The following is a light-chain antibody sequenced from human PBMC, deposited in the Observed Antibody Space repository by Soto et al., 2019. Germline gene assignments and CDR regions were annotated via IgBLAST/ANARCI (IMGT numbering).Light chain of an antibody. CDR1: QSVSGW. J-gene: IGKJ1*01. CDR3: QQYETFSGP. CDR2: DAS. Sequence: DIQMTQSPSTLSASVGDTVTVTCRASQSVSGWLAWYQQKPGEAPKLLIYDASDLPRGVPSRFSGSGSGTKFTLTIASLQPDDFATYYCQQYETFSGPFGPGTKVEI. V-gene: IGKV1-5*01.